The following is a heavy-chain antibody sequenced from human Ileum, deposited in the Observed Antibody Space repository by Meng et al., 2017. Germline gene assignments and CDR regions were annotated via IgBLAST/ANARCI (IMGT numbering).Heavy chain of an antibody. CDR1: GFTFSNYA. CDR3: GRERRGFYILH. D-gene: IGHD3-3*02. CDR2: ISYDGSQK. Sequence: VECGGGVAQPGRSLRLSCAAFGFTFSNYAMHWVRQAPGKGLEWVALISYDGSQKFYADSVKGRFTISRDDSKSTLFLQMDSLTADDTAVYYCGRERRGFYILHWGQGTLVTVSS. J-gene: IGHJ4*02. V-gene: IGHV3-30*01.